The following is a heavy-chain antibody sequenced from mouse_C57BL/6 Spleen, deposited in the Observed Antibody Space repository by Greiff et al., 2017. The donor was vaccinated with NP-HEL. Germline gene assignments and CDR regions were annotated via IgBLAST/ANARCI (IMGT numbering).Heavy chain of an antibody. D-gene: IGHD1-1*01. V-gene: IGHV5-4*03. Sequence: EVKVVESGGGLVKPGGSLKLSCAASGFTFSSYAMSWVRQTPEKRLEWVATISDGGSYTYYPDNVKGRFTISRDNAKNNLYLQMSHLKSEDTAMYYCARGYGSSYVGFAYWGQGTLVTVSA. CDR1: GFTFSSYA. CDR2: ISDGGSYT. J-gene: IGHJ3*01. CDR3: ARGYGSSYVGFAY.